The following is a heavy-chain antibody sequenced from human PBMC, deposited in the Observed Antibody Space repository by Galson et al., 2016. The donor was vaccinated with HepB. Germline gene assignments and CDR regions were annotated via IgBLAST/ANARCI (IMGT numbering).Heavy chain of an antibody. D-gene: IGHD3-10*01. CDR2: INAGNGDT. Sequence: SVKVSCKASGYTFSSYVMHWVRQAPGQRLEWMGWINAGNGDTKYSQKFQGRVTFTSDTSASTAYMQLSSVRSEDTAVYLCARDREIVNFGSGSLVAFDIWGQGTMVTVSS. V-gene: IGHV1-3*01. J-gene: IGHJ3*02. CDR3: ARDREIVNFGSGSLVAFDI. CDR1: GYTFSSYV.